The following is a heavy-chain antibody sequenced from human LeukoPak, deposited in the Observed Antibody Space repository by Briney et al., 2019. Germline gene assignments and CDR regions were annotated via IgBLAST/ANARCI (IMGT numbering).Heavy chain of an antibody. J-gene: IGHJ4*02. V-gene: IGHV4-30-4*08. CDR3: ARGTDSGCNSLGY. CDR1: GGSISSGDYF. D-gene: IGHD4-23*01. CDR2: AYYSGNT. Sequence: PSQTLSLTCTVSGGSISSGDYFWSWIRQPPGKGLEWIGYAYYSGNTYYNPSLQSRVYISVDTSRNQLSLKLRSVTAADTAMYYCARGTDSGCNSLGYWGQGTLVTVSS.